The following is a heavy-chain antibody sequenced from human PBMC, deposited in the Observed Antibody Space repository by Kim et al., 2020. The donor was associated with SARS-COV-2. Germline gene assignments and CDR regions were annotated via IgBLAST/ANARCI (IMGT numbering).Heavy chain of an antibody. CDR2: IIPIFGTA. D-gene: IGHD2-2*01. J-gene: IGHJ4*02. V-gene: IGHV1-69*13. CDR1: GGTFSSYA. CDR3: ARDRNIVVVPAANRGFDY. Sequence: SVKVSCKASGGTFSSYAISWVRQAPGQGLEWMGGIIPIFGTANYAQKFQGRVTITADESTSTAYMELSSLRSEDTAVYYCARDRNIVVVPAANRGFDYWGQGTLVTVSS.